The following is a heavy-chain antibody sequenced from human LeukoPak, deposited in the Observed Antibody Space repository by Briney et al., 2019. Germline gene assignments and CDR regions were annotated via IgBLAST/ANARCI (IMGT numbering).Heavy chain of an antibody. D-gene: IGHD3-10*01. J-gene: IGHJ5*02. CDR1: GYTFTGYY. CDR2: INPNSGGT. V-gene: IGHV1-2*02. CDR3: ARMHYYDSGSSNWSDP. Sequence: ASVKVSCKTSGYTFTGYYIHWVRQAPGQGLEWMGWINPNSGGTNYAQKFQGRVTMTRDTSISTAYMELSRLRSDDTAVYYCARMHYYDSGSSNWSDPWGQGTLVTVSS.